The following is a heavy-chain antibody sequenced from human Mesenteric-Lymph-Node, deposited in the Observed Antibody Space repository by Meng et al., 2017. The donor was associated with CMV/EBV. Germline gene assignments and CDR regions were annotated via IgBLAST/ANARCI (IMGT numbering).Heavy chain of an antibody. CDR1: GGPTSSISYY. V-gene: IGHV4-39*01. CDR2: IYYSGST. CDR3: ARQIYCSSTSCYVPYYYYYYGMDV. Sequence: GSLRLSCTASGGPTSSISYYWGWIRQPPGKGLEWIGSIYYSGSTYYNPSLKSRVTISVDTSKNQFSLKLSSVTAADTAVYYCARQIYCSSTSCYVPYYYYYYGMDVWGQGTTVTVSS. J-gene: IGHJ6*02. D-gene: IGHD2-2*01.